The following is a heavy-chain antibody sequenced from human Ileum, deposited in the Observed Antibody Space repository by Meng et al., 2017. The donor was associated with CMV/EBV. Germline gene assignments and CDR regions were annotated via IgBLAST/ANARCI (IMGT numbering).Heavy chain of an antibody. D-gene: IGHD2-15*01. J-gene: IGHJ4*02. CDR1: GYTFTSYD. CDR3: ARGGAAGPDY. V-gene: IGHV1-8*03. CDR2: INPNGGNT. Sequence: SYKASGYTFTSYDINWVRQATGQGLEWMGWINPNGGNTGCAQKFQGRVTITRNTSISTAYMELSSLRSEDTAVYYCARGGAAGPDYWGQGTLVTVSS.